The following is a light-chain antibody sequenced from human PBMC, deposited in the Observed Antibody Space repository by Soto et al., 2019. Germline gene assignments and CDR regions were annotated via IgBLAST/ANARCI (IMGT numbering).Light chain of an antibody. CDR3: QQYGSSPLT. CDR2: DAS. Sequence: ETVLTQSPGTLSLSPGERASLSCRASQSISGRYLAWYQQKPGQAPRLLIYDASSRATGIPDRVSGSGSGTDIILTISRLEPEDFAVYYCQQYGSSPLTFGGGTKVEIK. J-gene: IGKJ4*01. CDR1: QSISGRY. V-gene: IGKV3-20*01.